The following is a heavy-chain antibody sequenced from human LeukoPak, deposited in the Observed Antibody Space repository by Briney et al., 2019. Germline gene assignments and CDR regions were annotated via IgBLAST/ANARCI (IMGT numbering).Heavy chain of an antibody. D-gene: IGHD3-22*01. CDR3: ARREYYDSSGYSWAYYFDY. CDR2: IYPGDSDT. Sequence: KRGESLKISCKGSGYSFTSYWIGWVRQMPGKGLEWMGNIYPGDSDTRYSPSFQGQVTISADKSISTAYLQWSSRKASDTAMYYCARREYYDSSGYSWAYYFDYWGQGTLVTVSS. CDR1: GYSFTSYW. V-gene: IGHV5-51*01. J-gene: IGHJ4*02.